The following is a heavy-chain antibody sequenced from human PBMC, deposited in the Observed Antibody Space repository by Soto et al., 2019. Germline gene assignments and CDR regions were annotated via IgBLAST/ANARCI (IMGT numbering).Heavy chain of an antibody. V-gene: IGHV1-69*12. D-gene: IGHD2-21*02. Sequence: QVQLVQSGAEVKKPGSSVKVSCKASGGTFSSYAISWVRQAPGQGLEWMGGMISIFGTVNYAQKFQGRATITADESTSTAYMELSSRRAEDTAVYYCARGVYGGDDYWGQGTLVTVSS. CDR1: GGTFSSYA. J-gene: IGHJ4*02. CDR3: ARGVYGGDDY. CDR2: MISIFGTV.